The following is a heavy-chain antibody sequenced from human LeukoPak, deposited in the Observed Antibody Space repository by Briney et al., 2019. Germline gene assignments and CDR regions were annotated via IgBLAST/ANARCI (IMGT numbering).Heavy chain of an antibody. J-gene: IGHJ4*02. Sequence: GGSLRLSCAASGFTVSSNYMSWVRQAPGKGLEWVAVTYSDGRTYYADSVTGRFTISRDNSKNTPYLQMNSLRAEDTAVYYCARSIAAAGTHPYYFDFWGQGTLVTVSS. CDR3: ARSIAAAGTHPYYFDF. D-gene: IGHD6-13*01. CDR2: TYSDGRT. V-gene: IGHV3-53*01. CDR1: GFTVSSNY.